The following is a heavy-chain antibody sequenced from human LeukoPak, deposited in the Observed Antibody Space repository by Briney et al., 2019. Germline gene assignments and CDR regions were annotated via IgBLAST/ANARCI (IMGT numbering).Heavy chain of an antibody. CDR3: AASYSSGYYYY. CDR1: GGSIGSGSYY. D-gene: IGHD3-22*01. V-gene: IGHV4-61*02. CDR2: IYTSGST. Sequence: SETLSLTXTVSGGSIGSGSYYWSWIRQPAGKGLQWIGRIYTSGSTNYNPSLKSRATISVDTSKNQFSLKLSSVTAADTAVYYCAASYSSGYYYYWGQGTLVTVSS. J-gene: IGHJ4*02.